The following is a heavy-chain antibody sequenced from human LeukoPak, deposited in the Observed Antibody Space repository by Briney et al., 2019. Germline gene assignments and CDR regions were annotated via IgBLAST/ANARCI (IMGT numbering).Heavy chain of an antibody. CDR3: ARSRRATVTPDY. CDR2: IYYSGST. J-gene: IGHJ4*02. D-gene: IGHD5-24*01. Sequence: SETLSLTCTVSGDSISSSSYYWGWIRQPPGKGLEWIGRIYYSGSTYYNPSLKSRVTISVDTSKNQFSLKLSSVTAADTAVYYCARSRRATVTPDYWGQGTLVTVSS. CDR1: GDSISSSSYY. V-gene: IGHV4-39*01.